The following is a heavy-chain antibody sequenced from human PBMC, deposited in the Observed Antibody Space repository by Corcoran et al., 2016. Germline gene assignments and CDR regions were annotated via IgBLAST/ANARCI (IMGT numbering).Heavy chain of an antibody. J-gene: IGHJ4*02. CDR1: GYTFTSYA. Sequence: QVQLVQSGAAVKKPGASVKVSCKASGYTFTSYAMHWVRQAPGQRLEWMGWINAGNGNTKYSQKFQGRVTITRDTSASTAYMELSSLRSEDTAVYYCARTLMGYAITPGFCDYWGQGTLVTVSS. CDR2: INAGNGNT. CDR3: ARTLMGYAITPGFCDY. D-gene: IGHD2-8*01. V-gene: IGHV1-3*01.